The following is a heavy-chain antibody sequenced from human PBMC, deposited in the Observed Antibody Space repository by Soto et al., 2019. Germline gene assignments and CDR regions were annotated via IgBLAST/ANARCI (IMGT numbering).Heavy chain of an antibody. CDR1: GFSLSTSGMC. V-gene: IGHV2-70*01. J-gene: IGHJ4*02. D-gene: IGHD3-3*01. CDR2: IDWDDDK. Sequence: SGPTLVNPTQTLTLTCTFSGFSLSTSGMCVSWIRQPPGKALEWLALIDWDDDKYYSTSLKTRLTISKDTSKNQVVLTMTNMDPVDTATYYCARAKRGPSLEWLLDYRGQGTLVTVSS. CDR3: ARAKRGPSLEWLLDY.